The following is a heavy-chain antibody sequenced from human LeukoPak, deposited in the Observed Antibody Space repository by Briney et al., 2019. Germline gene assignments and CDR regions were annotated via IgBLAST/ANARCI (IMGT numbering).Heavy chain of an antibody. D-gene: IGHD4-11*01. CDR3: AKDLYSNYGPADY. Sequence: PGGSLRLSCAASGFTFSSYAMSRVRQAPGKGLEWVSTINGGGVNTHYADSVGGRFTISRDNSKNTLFLQMNSLRDEDTAVYYCAKDLYSNYGPADYWGQGNLVTVSS. V-gene: IGHV3-23*01. J-gene: IGHJ4*02. CDR1: GFTFSSYA. CDR2: INGGGVNT.